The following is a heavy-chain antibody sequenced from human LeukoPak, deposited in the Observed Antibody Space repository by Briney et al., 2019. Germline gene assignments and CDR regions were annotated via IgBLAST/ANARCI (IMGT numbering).Heavy chain of an antibody. CDR3: AREQVVVAATPGPADY. CDR2: INPSGGST. Sequence: ASVKVSCKASGYTFTSYYMHWVRQAPGQGLEWMGIINPSGGSTSYAQKFQGRVTMTRDMSTSTVYMELSSLRSEDTAVYYCAREQVVVAATPGPADYWGQGTLVTVSS. V-gene: IGHV1-46*01. CDR1: GYTFTSYY. D-gene: IGHD2-15*01. J-gene: IGHJ4*02.